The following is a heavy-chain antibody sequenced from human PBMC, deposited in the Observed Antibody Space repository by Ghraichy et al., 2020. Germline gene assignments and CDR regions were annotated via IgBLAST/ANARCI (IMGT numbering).Heavy chain of an antibody. CDR1: GFTFGSYA. Sequence: GGSLRLSCAASGFTFGSYAMNWVRQAPGKGLEWVSSISGTGGSTSSADSVRGRFTISRDNSRNTLYLQMNSLRAEDTALYYCAKRADLVYTHIDYWGQGTLVTVSS. CDR2: ISGTGGST. D-gene: IGHD2-2*02. V-gene: IGHV3-23*01. CDR3: AKRADLVYTHIDY. J-gene: IGHJ4*02.